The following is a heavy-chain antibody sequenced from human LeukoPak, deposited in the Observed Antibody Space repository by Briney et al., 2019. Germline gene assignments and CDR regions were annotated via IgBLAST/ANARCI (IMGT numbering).Heavy chain of an antibody. CDR3: ARVPMGGLLLFNWFDP. V-gene: IGHV1-18*01. J-gene: IGHJ5*02. D-gene: IGHD2-15*01. CDR1: GYTFTSYG. Sequence: GASVKVSCKASGYTFTSYGISWVRQAPGQGLEWMGWISAYSGNTNYAQKLQGRVTMTTDTSTSTAYMELRSLRSDDTAVYYCARVPMGGLLLFNWFDPWGQGTLVTVSS. CDR2: ISAYSGNT.